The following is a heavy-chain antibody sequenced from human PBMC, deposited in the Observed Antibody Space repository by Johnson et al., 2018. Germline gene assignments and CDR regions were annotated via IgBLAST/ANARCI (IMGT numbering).Heavy chain of an antibody. J-gene: IGHJ6*03. CDR2: ITWDGGVT. CDR3: TTDDRIAAAGSYYMDV. D-gene: IGHD6-13*01. V-gene: IGHV3-43*01. Sequence: LVQSGGVVGEPGGSLRLSCAASGFTFDDYTMHWVRQTPGKGLEWVSFITWDGGVTHYADFVKGRFSISRDNSKKSLSLQMNSLKTEDTALYNCTTDDRIAAAGSYYMDVWGKGTTVTVSS. CDR1: GFTFDDYT.